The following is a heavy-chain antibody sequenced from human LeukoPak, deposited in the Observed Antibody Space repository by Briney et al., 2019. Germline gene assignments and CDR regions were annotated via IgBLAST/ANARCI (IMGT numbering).Heavy chain of an antibody. Sequence: SETLSLTCAVYGGSFSGYYWSWIRQPPGKGLEWIGEINHSGSTNYNPSLKSRVTISVDTSKNQFSLKLSSVTAADTAVYYCARLGYCSGGSCSSYYYYYYMDVWGKGTTVTVSS. D-gene: IGHD2-15*01. V-gene: IGHV4-34*01. CDR1: GGSFSGYY. J-gene: IGHJ6*03. CDR3: ARLGYCSGGSCSSYYYYYYMDV. CDR2: INHSGST.